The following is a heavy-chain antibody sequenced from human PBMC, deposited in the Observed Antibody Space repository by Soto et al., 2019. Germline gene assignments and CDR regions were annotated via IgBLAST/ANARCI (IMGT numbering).Heavy chain of an antibody. J-gene: IGHJ5*02. D-gene: IGHD6-6*01. Sequence: SCASSGFTFSSYAMSWVRQAPGKGLEWVSAISGSGGSTYYADSVKGRFTISRDNSKNTLYLQMNSLRAEDTAVYYCAKDLPRAHIAASLTPSWGQGTLVTVSS. CDR2: ISGSGGST. V-gene: IGHV3-23*01. CDR3: AKDLPRAHIAASLTPS. CDR1: GFTFSSYA.